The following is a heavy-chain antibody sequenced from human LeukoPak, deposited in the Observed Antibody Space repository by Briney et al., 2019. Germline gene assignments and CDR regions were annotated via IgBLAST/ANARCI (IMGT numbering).Heavy chain of an antibody. CDR2: IYPGDSDT. Sequence: ESLKISCKNSGYSFTSYWIGWVRQMPGKGLEWMGIIYPGDSDTRYSPSFQGQVTISADKSISTAYLQWSSLKASDTAMYYCARPDNSGSSHDAFDIWGQGTMVTVSS. CDR1: GYSFTSYW. J-gene: IGHJ3*02. D-gene: IGHD1-26*01. V-gene: IGHV5-51*01. CDR3: ARPDNSGSSHDAFDI.